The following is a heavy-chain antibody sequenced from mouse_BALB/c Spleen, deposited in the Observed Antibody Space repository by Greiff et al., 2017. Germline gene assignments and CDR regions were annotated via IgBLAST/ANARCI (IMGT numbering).Heavy chain of an antibody. V-gene: IGHV1S56*01. CDR3: ARDVGLLAMDY. CDR2: IYPGNVNT. CDR1: GYTFTSYY. Sequence: QVQLKQSGPELVKPGASVRISCKASGYTFTSYYIHWVKQRPGQGLEWIGWIYPGNVNTKYNEKVKGKAILTADKSSNTAYMQLSSLTSEDSAVYFCARDVGLLAMDYWGQGTSVTVSS. J-gene: IGHJ4*01. D-gene: IGHD6-1*01.